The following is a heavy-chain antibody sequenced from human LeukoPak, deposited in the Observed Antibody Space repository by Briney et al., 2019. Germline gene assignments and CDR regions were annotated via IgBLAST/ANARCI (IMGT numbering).Heavy chain of an antibody. Sequence: XGXEXXSXXSGSGGSTYYADSVKGRFTISRDNSKNTLYLQMNSLRVEDTAVYYCARCRENDFWSGSPVDYWGQGTLVTVSS. J-gene: IGHJ4*02. V-gene: IGHV3-23*01. CDR3: ARCRENDFWSGSPVDY. CDR2: XSGSGGST. D-gene: IGHD3-3*01.